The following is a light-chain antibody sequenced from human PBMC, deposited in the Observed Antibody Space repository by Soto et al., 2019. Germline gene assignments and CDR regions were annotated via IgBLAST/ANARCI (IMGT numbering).Light chain of an antibody. Sequence: EIVLTQSPGTLSLSPGERATLSCRASQSVRSYLAWYQQKSGQAPRLLIYDASNRAAGIPARFSGSGSGTDFTLTISGLEPEDSAVYYCQHRSNWPLTFGGGTMVEIK. J-gene: IGKJ4*01. V-gene: IGKV3-11*01. CDR1: QSVRSY. CDR2: DAS. CDR3: QHRSNWPLT.